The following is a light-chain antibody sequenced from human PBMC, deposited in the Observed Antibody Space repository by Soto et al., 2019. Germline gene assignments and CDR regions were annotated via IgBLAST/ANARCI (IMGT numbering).Light chain of an antibody. V-gene: IGLV3-21*02. J-gene: IGLJ3*02. CDR1: NIGSHS. CDR3: QVWDGSSDHGV. Sequence: SYELTQPPSVSVAPGQTACIPCGGDNIGSHSVHWYQQRPGQAPVLVAYEDNVRPSEIPERVSGSNSGTTATLTISWVEAGDEADYYCQVWDGSSDHGVFGGGTKLTVL. CDR2: EDN.